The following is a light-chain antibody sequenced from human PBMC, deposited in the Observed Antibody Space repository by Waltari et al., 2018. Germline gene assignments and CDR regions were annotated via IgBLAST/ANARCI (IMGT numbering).Light chain of an antibody. Sequence: QSALTQPRSVSGSPGQSVTISCTGTSSDVGGYNSVSWYQQHPGKAPKLMIYDVTNRPQGDPDRFSGSKSGSTASLTISGLQAEDEADYYCCSYAGTSSSYVFGTGTEVNVL. J-gene: IGLJ1*01. CDR1: SSDVGGYNS. CDR2: DVT. CDR3: CSYAGTSSSYV. V-gene: IGLV2-11*01.